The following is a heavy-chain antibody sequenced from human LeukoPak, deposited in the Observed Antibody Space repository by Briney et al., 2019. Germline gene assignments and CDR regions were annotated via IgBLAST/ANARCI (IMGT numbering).Heavy chain of an antibody. CDR2: ISSSSNYI. CDR3: ARKIATRHYFDY. D-gene: IGHD6-6*01. V-gene: IGHV3-21*01. J-gene: IGHJ4*02. Sequence: GGSLRLSCAASGFTFSSYNMYWVRQAPGKGLEWVSSISSSSNYIYYADSMKGRFTISRDNAKNSLYLQMNSLRAEDTAVYYCARKIATRHYFDYWGQGTLVTVSS. CDR1: GFTFSSYN.